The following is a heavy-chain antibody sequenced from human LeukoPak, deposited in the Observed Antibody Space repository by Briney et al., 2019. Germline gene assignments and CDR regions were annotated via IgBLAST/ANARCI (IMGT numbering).Heavy chain of an antibody. Sequence: GESLRLSCAASGFTFDSYSMNWVRQAPGKGLEWVSSVSTISNYMHYADSVKGRFTISRDNAKNSLYLQMNSLRVDDTAVYYCARTYQLLSAPLDVWGKGTTVSVSS. CDR2: VSTISNYM. V-gene: IGHV3-21*01. D-gene: IGHD3-16*02. CDR3: ARTYQLLSAPLDV. J-gene: IGHJ6*04. CDR1: GFTFDSYS.